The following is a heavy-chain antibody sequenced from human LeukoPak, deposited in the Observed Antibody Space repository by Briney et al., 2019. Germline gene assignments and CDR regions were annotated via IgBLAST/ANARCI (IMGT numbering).Heavy chain of an antibody. CDR2: ISSSSSYI. CDR1: GFTFSSYS. Sequence: GGSLRLSCAASGFTFSSYSMDWVRQAPGKGLEWVSSISSSSSYIYYADSVKGRFTISRDNAKNSLYLQMNSLRAEDTAVYYCARWGSAAVVDYWGQGTLVTVSS. CDR3: ARWGSAAVVDY. V-gene: IGHV3-21*01. J-gene: IGHJ4*02. D-gene: IGHD6-25*01.